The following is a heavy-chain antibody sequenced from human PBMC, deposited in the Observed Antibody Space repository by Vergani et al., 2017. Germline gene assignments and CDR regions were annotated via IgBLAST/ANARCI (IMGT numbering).Heavy chain of an antibody. CDR1: GFTFSSYS. V-gene: IGHV3-23*04. D-gene: IGHD3-10*02. CDR2: ISSSGGST. Sequence: VQLVESGGGLVKPGGSLRLSCAASGFTFSSYSMNWVRQAPGKGLEWVSSISSSGGSTYYADSVKGRFTISRDNSKNTLYLQMNSLRAEDTAVYYCAKDCRSRLFDLDAFDIWGQGTMVTVSS. CDR3: AKDCRSRLFDLDAFDI. J-gene: IGHJ3*02.